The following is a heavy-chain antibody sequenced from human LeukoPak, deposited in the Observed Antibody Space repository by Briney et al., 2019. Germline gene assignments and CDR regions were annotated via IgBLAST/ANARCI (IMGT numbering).Heavy chain of an antibody. CDR3: ARGVVPAAIWEGYYYGMDV. Sequence: APVKVPCKASGYTFTSYAMHWVRQAPGQRLEWMGWINAGNGNTKYSQKFQGRVTITRDTSASTAYMELSSLRSEDTAVYYCARGVVPAAIWEGYYYGMDVWGQGTTVTVSS. CDR1: GYTFTSYA. J-gene: IGHJ6*02. D-gene: IGHD2-2*01. CDR2: INAGNGNT. V-gene: IGHV1-3*01.